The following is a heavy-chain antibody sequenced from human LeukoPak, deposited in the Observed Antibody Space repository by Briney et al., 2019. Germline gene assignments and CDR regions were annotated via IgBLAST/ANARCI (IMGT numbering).Heavy chain of an antibody. CDR3: AKISGSDYDFWSGYLQH. J-gene: IGHJ1*01. CDR2: ISGSGGST. V-gene: IGHV3-23*01. D-gene: IGHD3-3*01. CDR1: GFTFSSYS. Sequence: GGSLRLSCAASGFTFSSYSMNWVRQAPGKGLEWVSAISGSGGSTYYADSVKGRFTISRDNSKNTLYLQMNSLRAEDTAVYYCAKISGSDYDFWSGYLQHWGQGTLVTVSS.